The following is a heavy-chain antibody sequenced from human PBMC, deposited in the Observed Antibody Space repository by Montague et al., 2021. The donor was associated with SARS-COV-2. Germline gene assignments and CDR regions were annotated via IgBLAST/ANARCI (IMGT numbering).Heavy chain of an antibody. J-gene: IGHJ4*02. CDR3: ARHLAISGPAAVSDY. Sequence: SETLSLTCTVSGGSISSSSYYWGWIRQPPGKGLEWIGSIYYSGITYYNPSLKSRVTISVDTSRNQFSLKLSSVTAADMAIYYCARHLAISGPAAVSDYRGQGTLVTVSS. D-gene: IGHD2-2*01. CDR1: GGSISSSSYY. V-gene: IGHV4-39*01. CDR2: IYYSGIT.